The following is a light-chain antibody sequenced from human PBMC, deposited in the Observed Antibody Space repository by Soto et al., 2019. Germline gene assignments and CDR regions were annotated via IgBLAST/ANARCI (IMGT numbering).Light chain of an antibody. V-gene: IGKV3-20*01. J-gene: IGKJ2*01. CDR1: QSVSSSS. CDR3: QQFATSPPTYT. CDR2: GAS. Sequence: EIVLTQSPGTLSLSPGERATLSCRASQSVSSSSLAWYQQKPGQAPRLLIYGASSRATGIPDRFTGSGSGTDFTLTLSRLDPEDFAVYYCQQFATSPPTYTFGQGTKLEIK.